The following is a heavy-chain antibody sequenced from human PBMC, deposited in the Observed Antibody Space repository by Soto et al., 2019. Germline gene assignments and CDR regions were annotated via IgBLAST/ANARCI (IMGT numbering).Heavy chain of an antibody. CDR3: ERHRVYSTPRYFDY. V-gene: IGHV4-39*01. CDR2: IYYSGST. CDR1: GDSLSSSSSY. J-gene: IGHJ4*02. Sequence: QLQLQESGPGLVKPSETLSLTCTVSGDSLSSSSSYWGWIRQPPGKGLEWIGSIYYSGSTYYNPSIKSRVDIAVDTSKNKFSLKLSSVTAKDMAVYYCERHRVYSTPRYFDYWGQGTLVTVSS. D-gene: IGHD3-16*02.